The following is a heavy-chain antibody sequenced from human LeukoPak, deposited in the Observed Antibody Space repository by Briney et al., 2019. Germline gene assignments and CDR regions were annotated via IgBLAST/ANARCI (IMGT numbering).Heavy chain of an antibody. D-gene: IGHD6-19*01. CDR1: GFTFSSYS. CDR2: ISGSGGST. Sequence: PGGSLRLSCAASGFTFSSYSMNWVRQAPGKGLEWVSAISGSGGSTYYADSVKGRFTISRDNSKNTLYLQMNSLRAEDTAVYYCAKSYSSGRSWYFDLWGRGTLVTVSS. J-gene: IGHJ2*01. CDR3: AKSYSSGRSWYFDL. V-gene: IGHV3-23*01.